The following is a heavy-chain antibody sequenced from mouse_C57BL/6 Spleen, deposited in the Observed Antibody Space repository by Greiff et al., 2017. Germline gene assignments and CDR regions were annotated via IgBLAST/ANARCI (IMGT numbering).Heavy chain of an antibody. Sequence: QVQLQQSGAELVRPGASVTLSCKASGYTFTDYEMHWVKQTPVHGLEWIGAIDPETGGTAYNQKFKGKVILPADKSSSAAYMEIRRLTSEDSAVYYSTRSEKDYPDYGAMDYWGQGTSVTVSS. CDR3: TRSEKDYPDYGAMDY. J-gene: IGHJ4*01. CDR1: GYTFTDYE. CDR2: IDPETGGT. V-gene: IGHV1-15*01. D-gene: IGHD2-4*01.